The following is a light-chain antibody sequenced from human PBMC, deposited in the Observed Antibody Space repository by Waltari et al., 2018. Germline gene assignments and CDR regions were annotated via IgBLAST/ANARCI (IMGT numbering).Light chain of an antibody. J-gene: IGLJ2*01. CDR1: SSDVGASNY. Sequence: QSALTQPPSASGSLGQSVTISCTGTSSDVGASNYVSWYQQNPGKAPKLMIFEVSKRPSGVPVRFSGSRSGNTASLTVPGLQAEDEADYYCSSDAGSNNYVILGGGTKLTVL. V-gene: IGLV2-8*01. CDR2: EVS. CDR3: SSDAGSNNYVI.